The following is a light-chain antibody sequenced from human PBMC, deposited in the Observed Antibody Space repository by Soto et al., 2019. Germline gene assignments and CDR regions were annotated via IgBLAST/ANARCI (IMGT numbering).Light chain of an antibody. V-gene: IGKV1-12*01. CDR3: QQADSFPLT. J-gene: IGKJ4*01. Sequence: DLQMTQSPSSVSASVGDRVTITCRASQDVSSWLAWYQQKPGKAPKLLIYAASSLQGGVPSRFSGSGSETDFILAISSLQPEDFASYYCQQADSFPLTFGGGSKVEIK. CDR1: QDVSSW. CDR2: AAS.